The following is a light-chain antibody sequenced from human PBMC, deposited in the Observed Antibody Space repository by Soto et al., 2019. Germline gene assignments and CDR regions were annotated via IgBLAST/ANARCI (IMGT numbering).Light chain of an antibody. V-gene: IGLV1-51*01. J-gene: IGLJ2*01. CDR3: ATWDNSLSVVV. CDR1: SSNIGNNF. Sequence: QSVLTQPPSVSAAPGQKVTISCSGSSSNIGNNFVIWYQQLPGAAPQVLIYDSSKRPSGIPDRFSGSKSGTSGSLDITGLQTGDEADYYCATWDNSLSVVVFGGGTQVTVL. CDR2: DSS.